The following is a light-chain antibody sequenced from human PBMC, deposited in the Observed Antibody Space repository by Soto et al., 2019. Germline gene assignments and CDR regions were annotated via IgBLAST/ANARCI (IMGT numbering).Light chain of an antibody. Sequence: QSVLTQPASVSGSPGQTITISCTGTSSDVGSYNLVSWYQQHPGKAPKLMIYEGSKRPSGVSNRFSGSKSGNTASLTISGLQAEDEADYYCCSYAGSSFWVFGGGTKVTFL. CDR1: SSDVGSYNL. V-gene: IGLV2-23*01. CDR3: CSYAGSSFWV. CDR2: EGS. J-gene: IGLJ3*02.